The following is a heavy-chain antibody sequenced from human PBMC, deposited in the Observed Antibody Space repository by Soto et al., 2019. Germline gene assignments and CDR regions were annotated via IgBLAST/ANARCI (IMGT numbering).Heavy chain of an antibody. V-gene: IGHV3-48*01. CDR2: ISGSTSTI. D-gene: IGHD5-12*01. CDR1: GFTFSSYS. Sequence: GGSLRLSCAASGFTFSSYSMNWVRQAPGKGLEWVSYISGSTSTIYYADSVKGRFTISRDNSKNTLYLQMNSLRAEDTAVYYCAREGKDIVATVRPYYFDYWGQGTLVTVSS. J-gene: IGHJ4*02. CDR3: AREGKDIVATVRPYYFDY.